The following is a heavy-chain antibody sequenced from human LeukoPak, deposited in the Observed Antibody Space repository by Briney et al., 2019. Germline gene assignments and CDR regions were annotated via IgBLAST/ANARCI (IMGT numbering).Heavy chain of an antibody. CDR1: GDSVSSNSAA. Sequence: SRTLSLTRAISGDSVSSNSAAWKWIRQSPSRGLEWLGRTYYRSKWYNDYAVSVKSRITINPDTSKNQFSLQLNSVTPEDTAVYYCARDRYSSSCRYRATGFDYWGQGTLVTVSS. J-gene: IGHJ4*02. D-gene: IGHD6-13*01. V-gene: IGHV6-1*01. CDR2: TYYRSKWYN. CDR3: ARDRYSSSCRYRATGFDY.